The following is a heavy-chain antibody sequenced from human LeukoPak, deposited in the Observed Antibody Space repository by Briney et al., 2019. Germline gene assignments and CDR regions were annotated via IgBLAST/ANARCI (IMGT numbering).Heavy chain of an antibody. CDR2: ISCSGGNT. J-gene: IGHJ4*02. V-gene: IGHV3-23*01. Sequence: PGGSLRLSCAASGFTFSTYATSWVRQAPGKGLEWVSTISCSGGNTYYADSVKGRFTISRDHSKNTLYLQIDSLIAEDTAVYFCASSPTAAAILFDYWGQGTLVTVSS. CDR1: GFTFSTYA. D-gene: IGHD5-24*01. CDR3: ASSPTAAAILFDY.